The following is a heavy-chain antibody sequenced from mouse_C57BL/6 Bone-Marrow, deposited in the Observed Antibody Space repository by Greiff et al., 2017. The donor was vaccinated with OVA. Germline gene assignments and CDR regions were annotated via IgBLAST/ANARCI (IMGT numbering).Heavy chain of an antibody. CDR3: ARWDTTDYFDY. V-gene: IGHV1-18*01. Sequence: EVQLQQSGPELVKPGASVKIPCKASGYTFTDYNMDWVKQSHGKSLEWIGDINPNNGGTIYHQKFKGKATLTVDKSSSTAYMELRSLTSEDTAVYYCARWDTTDYFDYWGQGTTLTVSS. CDR2: INPNNGGT. CDR1: GYTFTDYN. J-gene: IGHJ2*01. D-gene: IGHD1-1*01.